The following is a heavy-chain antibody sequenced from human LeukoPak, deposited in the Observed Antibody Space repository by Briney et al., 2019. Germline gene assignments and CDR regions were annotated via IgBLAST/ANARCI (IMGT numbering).Heavy chain of an antibody. CDR2: ISGSGGST. J-gene: IGHJ4*02. CDR1: GFTFSRYA. Sequence: GGSLRLSCAASGFTFSRYAMRWVRQAPGKGLEWVSAISGSGGSTYYADSVKGRFTISRDNSKNTLYLQMNSLRAKDTPVYYCAKGYVAARSLSGYFDYWGEGTLVTVSS. D-gene: IGHD6-6*01. CDR3: AKGYVAARSLSGYFDY. V-gene: IGHV3-23*01.